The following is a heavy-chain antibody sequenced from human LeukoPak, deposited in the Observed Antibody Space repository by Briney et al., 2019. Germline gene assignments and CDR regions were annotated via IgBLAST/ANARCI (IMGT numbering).Heavy chain of an antibody. V-gene: IGHV1-69*06. CDR3: ARGIVASWGTFDY. CDR1: GGTFSSYA. D-gene: IGHD5-12*01. J-gene: IGHJ4*02. Sequence: GASVKVSCKASGGTFSSYAISWVRQAPGQGLEWMGGIIPIFGTANYAQKFQGRVTITADKSTSTAYMELSSLRSEDTAVYYCARGIVASWGTFDYWGQGTLVTVSS. CDR2: IIPIFGTA.